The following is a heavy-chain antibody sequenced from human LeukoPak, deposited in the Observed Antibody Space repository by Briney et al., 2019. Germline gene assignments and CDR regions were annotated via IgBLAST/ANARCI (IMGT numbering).Heavy chain of an antibody. CDR1: GGTFSSYA. V-gene: IGHV1-69*01. Sequence: GASVKVSCTASGGTFSSYAISWVRQAPGQGLEWMGGIIPIFGTANYAQKFQGRVTITADESTSTAYMELSSLRSEDTAVYYCAREPTARGQDITSTVDYWGQGTLVTVSS. CDR3: AREPTARGQDITSTVDY. D-gene: IGHD2-15*01. J-gene: IGHJ4*02. CDR2: IIPIFGTA.